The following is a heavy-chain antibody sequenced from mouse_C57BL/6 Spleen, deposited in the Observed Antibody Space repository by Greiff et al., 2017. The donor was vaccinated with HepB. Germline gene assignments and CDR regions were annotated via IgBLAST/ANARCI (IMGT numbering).Heavy chain of an antibody. CDR1: GYSFTSYY. J-gene: IGHJ3*01. CDR2: IYPGSGNT. D-gene: IGHD2-4*01. CDR3: ARWSYDYGAY. V-gene: IGHV1-66*01. Sequence: VQLVESGPELVKPGASVKISCKASGYSFTSYYIHWVKQRPGQGLEWIGWIYPGSGNTKYNEKFKGKATLTADTSSSTAYMQLSSLTSEDSAVYYCARWSYDYGAYWGQGTLVTVSA.